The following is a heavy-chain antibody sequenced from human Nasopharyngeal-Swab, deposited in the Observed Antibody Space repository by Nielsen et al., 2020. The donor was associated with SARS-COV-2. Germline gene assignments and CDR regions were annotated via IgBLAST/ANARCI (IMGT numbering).Heavy chain of an antibody. J-gene: IGHJ4*02. Sequence: SLDCTVSGGYVSSAGYFWTWIRQHPGKGLEWIGYIYYSGSTYYNPSLKGRVTISVDTSKNHFSLKLSSVTAADTAVYFCARSMYCSSTSCRYYFDYWGQGTLVTVSS. CDR2: IYYSGST. CDR3: ARSMYCSSTSCRYYFDY. V-gene: IGHV4-31*03. CDR1: GGYVSSAGYF. D-gene: IGHD2-2*01.